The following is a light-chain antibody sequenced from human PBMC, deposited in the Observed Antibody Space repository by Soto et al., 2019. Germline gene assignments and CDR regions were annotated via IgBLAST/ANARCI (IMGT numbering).Light chain of an antibody. V-gene: IGLV2-14*03. J-gene: IGLJ2*01. CDR1: SSDVGGYNY. CDR3: SSYTSSITLI. Sequence: QSALTQPASVSGSPGQSITISCTGTSSDVGGYNYVSWFQQHPGKAPKLMIYDVINRPSGVSNRFSGSKSGNTASLTISGLQAEDEADYYCSSYTSSITLIFGGGTKLTVL. CDR2: DVI.